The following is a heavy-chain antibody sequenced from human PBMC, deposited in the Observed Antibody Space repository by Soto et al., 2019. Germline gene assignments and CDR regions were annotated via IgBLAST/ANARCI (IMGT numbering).Heavy chain of an antibody. CDR1: GFRFDGHA. D-gene: IGHD3-22*01. Sequence: GGSLRLSCVASGFRFDGHAMHWVRQTPGKGLEWVSGLGWNSGDIDYADFVKGRFTMSRDSSKSTLYLQMNSLRAEDTAIYYCARELHDSSGSPMYYFASWGQGTPVTVSS. CDR3: ARELHDSSGSPMYYFAS. CDR2: LGWNSGDI. V-gene: IGHV3-9*01. J-gene: IGHJ4*02.